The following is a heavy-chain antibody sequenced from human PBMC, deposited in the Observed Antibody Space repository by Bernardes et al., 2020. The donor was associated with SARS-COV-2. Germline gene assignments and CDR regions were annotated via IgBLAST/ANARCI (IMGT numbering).Heavy chain of an antibody. D-gene: IGHD5-18*01. CDR1: GYSLTSGYY. Sequence: SETLSLTCAVSGYSLTSGYYWAWIRQPPGKGLEWIGNIYHSGSTHYNPSFNSRVTISVDTSKNQFSLKMSSVTATDTAVYFCVRACGDRFGYARCDTWGQGTLVTVSS. CDR3: VRACGDRFGYARCDT. CDR2: IYHSGST. V-gene: IGHV4-38-2*01. J-gene: IGHJ5*02.